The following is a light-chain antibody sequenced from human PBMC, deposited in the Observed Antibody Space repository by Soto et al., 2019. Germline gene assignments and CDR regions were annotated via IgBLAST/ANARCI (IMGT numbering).Light chain of an antibody. CDR3: AAWDAGLSGPA. V-gene: IGLV1-47*01. J-gene: IGLJ3*02. CDR2: RNN. CDR1: SSNIGSKY. Sequence: QSVLTQPPSASGTPGQRVTISCSVSSSNIGSKYVYWYQQLPGTAPKLLMYRNNQRPSGVPDRFSGSKSGTSASLAISGLRSGDEADYYCAAWDAGLSGPAFGGGTKLTVL.